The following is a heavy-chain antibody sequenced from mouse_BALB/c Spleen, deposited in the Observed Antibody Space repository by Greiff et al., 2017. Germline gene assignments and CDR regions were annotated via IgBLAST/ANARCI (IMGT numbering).Heavy chain of an antibody. Sequence: EVQLVESGPGLVKPSQSLSLTCTVTGYSITSDYAWNWIRQFPGNKLEWMGYISYSGSTSYNPSLKSRISITRDTSKNQFFLQLNSVTTEDTATYYCARLGLRSWFAYWGQGTLVTVSA. V-gene: IGHV3-2*02. CDR1: GYSITSDYA. D-gene: IGHD2-4*01. CDR2: ISYSGST. J-gene: IGHJ3*01. CDR3: ARLGLRSWFAY.